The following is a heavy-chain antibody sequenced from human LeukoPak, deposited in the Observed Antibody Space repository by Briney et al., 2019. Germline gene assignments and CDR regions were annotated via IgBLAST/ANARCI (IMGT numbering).Heavy chain of an antibody. V-gene: IGHV1-18*01. J-gene: IGHJ6*03. CDR2: ISAYNGNT. CDR3: ARVRYDKGYYYMDV. Sequence: ASVMLSCKASGYTFTNYVFSWVRQAPGQGLEWMGWISAYNGNTNYAQRLQGRVTMTTHTSTSTAYMDLRSLRSDDTAVYYCARVRYDKGYYYMDVWGKGTTVTVSS. CDR1: GYTFTNYV. D-gene: IGHD3-22*01.